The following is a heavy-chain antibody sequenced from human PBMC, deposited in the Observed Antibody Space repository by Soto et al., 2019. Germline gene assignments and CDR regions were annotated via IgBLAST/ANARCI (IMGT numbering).Heavy chain of an antibody. CDR2: VYYSGKT. CDR3: AREARFGDRRYMDV. J-gene: IGHJ6*03. CDR1: GGSISSYY. V-gene: IGHV4-59*12. D-gene: IGHD3-10*01. Sequence: SETLSLPCTVSGGSISSYYWFWIRQSPGRGLEWIGYVYYSGKTNYNPSLESRVTISVDTSDNQFSLKLNSVTAADTAVYYCAREARFGDRRYMDVWGKGTTVTVSS.